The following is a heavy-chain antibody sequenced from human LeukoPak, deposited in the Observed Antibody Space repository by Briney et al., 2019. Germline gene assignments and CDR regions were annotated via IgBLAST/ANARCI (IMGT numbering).Heavy chain of an antibody. Sequence: GGSLRLSCAASGFSFSDAWMSWVRQIPGKGLEWVGRIESKTDGGTTDYAAPVKGRFTISRDDSTNTLYLQMNSLKSEDTAVYYCTTYGSGRKFDYWGQGILVTVSS. J-gene: IGHJ4*02. CDR3: TTYGSGRKFDY. CDR2: IESKTDGGTT. CDR1: GFSFSDAW. D-gene: IGHD3-10*01. V-gene: IGHV3-15*04.